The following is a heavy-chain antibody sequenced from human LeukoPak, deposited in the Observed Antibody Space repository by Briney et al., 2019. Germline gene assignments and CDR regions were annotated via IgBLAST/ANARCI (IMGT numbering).Heavy chain of an antibody. CDR2: ISYDGSNK. D-gene: IGHD2-2*01. CDR1: GFTFSSYG. CDR3: AKGTMPSALAFFDI. Sequence: SGGSLRLSCAASGFTFSSYGMHWVRQAPGKGLEWVAVISYDGSNKYYADSVKGRFTISRDNSKNTLYLQMNSLRAEDTAVYYCAKGTMPSALAFFDIWGQGTMVTVSS. V-gene: IGHV3-30*18. J-gene: IGHJ3*02.